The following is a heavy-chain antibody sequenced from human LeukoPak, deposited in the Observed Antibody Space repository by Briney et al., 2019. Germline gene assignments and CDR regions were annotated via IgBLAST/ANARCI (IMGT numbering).Heavy chain of an antibody. CDR2: ISGSGGST. CDR3: AKEVGATDY. CDR1: GFTVSSNY. J-gene: IGHJ4*02. V-gene: IGHV3-23*01. D-gene: IGHD1-26*01. Sequence: PGGSLRLSCAASGFTVSSNYMSWVRQAPGKGLEWVSAISGSGGSTYYTDSVKGRFTISRDNSKNTLYLQMNSLRAEDTAVYYCAKEVGATDYWGQGTLVTVSS.